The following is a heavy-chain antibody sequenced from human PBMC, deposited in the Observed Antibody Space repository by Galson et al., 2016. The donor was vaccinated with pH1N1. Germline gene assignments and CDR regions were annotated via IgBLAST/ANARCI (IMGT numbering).Heavy chain of an antibody. CDR1: GYSFTSQW. Sequence: QSGAEVKKPGESLKISCKASGYSFTSQWIAWVRQVPGKGLEWVGVVNPGGSTIRYSPPFQGQVTISSDKSINIAYLQWTSLRASDTATYYCARQYDFGDYRGDAFDIWGQGTMVIVSS. J-gene: IGHJ3*02. D-gene: IGHD4-17*01. CDR3: ARQYDFGDYRGDAFDI. CDR2: VNPGGSTI. V-gene: IGHV5-51*03.